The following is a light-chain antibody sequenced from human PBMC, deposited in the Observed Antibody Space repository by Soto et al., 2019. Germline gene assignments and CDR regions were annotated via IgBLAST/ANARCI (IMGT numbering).Light chain of an antibody. CDR3: QAWDSSTALDVV. V-gene: IGLV3-1*01. CDR2: QDS. J-gene: IGLJ2*01. CDR1: KLGNKY. Sequence: SYELTQPPSVSVSPGQTASITCSGDKLGNKYACWYQQKPGQSPVLVIYQDSRRLSGIPERFSGSNSGNTATLTIRGTQAMDEADSYCQAWDSSTALDVVFGGGTKLTVL.